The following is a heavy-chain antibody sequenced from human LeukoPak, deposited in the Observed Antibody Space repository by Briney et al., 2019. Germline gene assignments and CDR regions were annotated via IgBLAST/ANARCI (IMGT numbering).Heavy chain of an antibody. D-gene: IGHD3-3*01. V-gene: IGHV4-59*01. CDR1: GGSISSYY. J-gene: IGHJ4*02. CDR2: IYYSGST. Sequence: SETLSLTCTVSGGSISSYYWSWIRQPPGKGLEWIGYIYYSGSTNYNPSLKSRVTISVDTSKNQFSLKLSSVTAADTAVYYCAREQPFGVVLDYWGQGTLVTVSS. CDR3: AREQPFGVVLDY.